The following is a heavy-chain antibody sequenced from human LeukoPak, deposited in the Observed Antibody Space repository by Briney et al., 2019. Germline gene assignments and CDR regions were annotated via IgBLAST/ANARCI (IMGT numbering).Heavy chain of an antibody. CDR2: INSDGSST. CDR3: ARATGYSYGYSRFDY. D-gene: IGHD5-18*01. V-gene: IGHV3-74*01. Sequence: GGSLRLSCAASGFTFSSYWMHWVRQAPGKGLVWVSRINSDGSSTSYVDSVKGRFTISRDNAKNTLYLQMNSLRAEDTAVYYCARATGYSYGYSRFDYWGQGTLVTASS. CDR1: GFTFSSYW. J-gene: IGHJ4*02.